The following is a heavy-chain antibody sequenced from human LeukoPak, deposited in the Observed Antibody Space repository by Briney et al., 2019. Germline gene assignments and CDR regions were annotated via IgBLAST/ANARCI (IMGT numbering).Heavy chain of an antibody. J-gene: IGHJ6*02. CDR2: IYYSGNA. D-gene: IGHD4-17*01. CDR1: GGSISSSY. V-gene: IGHV4-59*08. Sequence: SETLSLTCTVSGGSISSSYWSWIRQPPGKGLEWLGYIYYSGNANYNPSLESRVTISVDTSKNQFSLKLTSVTAADTAVYYCVRPAVTSPGYYGMDVWGQGTTVTVSS. CDR3: VRPAVTSPGYYGMDV.